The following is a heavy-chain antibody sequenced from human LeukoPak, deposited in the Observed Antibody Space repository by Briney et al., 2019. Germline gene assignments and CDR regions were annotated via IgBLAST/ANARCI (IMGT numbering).Heavy chain of an antibody. J-gene: IGHJ4*02. CDR1: GFTFDDYA. V-gene: IGHV3-9*01. Sequence: PGRSLRLSCAASGFTFDDYAMHWVRQAPGKGLEWVSGISWNSGSIGYADSVKGRFTISRDNAKNSLYLQMNSLRVEDTALYYCAKGVVSWSSAYRIGFDYWGQGTLVTVSS. CDR3: AKGVVSWSSAYRIGFDY. CDR2: ISWNSGSI. D-gene: IGHD3-16*01.